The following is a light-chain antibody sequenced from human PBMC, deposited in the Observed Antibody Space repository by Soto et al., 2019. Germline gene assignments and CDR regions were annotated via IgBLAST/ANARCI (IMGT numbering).Light chain of an antibody. CDR3: QQYDNLPPRLT. J-gene: IGKJ4*01. Sequence: DIQMTQSPSSLSASVGDRVTITCQASQDISNYLNWYQHKPGKAPKLLIYEASNLETGVPSRFSGSGSGTDFTFTISSLQPEDIATYYCQQYDNLPPRLTFGGGTKVEIK. CDR1: QDISNY. CDR2: EAS. V-gene: IGKV1-33*01.